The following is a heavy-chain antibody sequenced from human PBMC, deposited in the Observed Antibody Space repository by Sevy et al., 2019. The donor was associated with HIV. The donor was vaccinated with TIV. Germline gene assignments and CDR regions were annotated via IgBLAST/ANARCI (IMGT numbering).Heavy chain of an antibody. V-gene: IGHV3-15*01. CDR3: TTDSKNRGLSALHDY. CDR1: GFTFSNAW. Sequence: GGSLRLSCAASGFTFSNAWMSWVRQAPGKGLEWVGRIKSKTDGGTTDYAAPVKGRFTISRDDSKNTLYLQMNSLKTEDTAIYYCTTDSKNRGLSALHDYWGQGTLVTVSS. J-gene: IGHJ4*02. CDR2: IKSKTDGGTT. D-gene: IGHD3-10*01.